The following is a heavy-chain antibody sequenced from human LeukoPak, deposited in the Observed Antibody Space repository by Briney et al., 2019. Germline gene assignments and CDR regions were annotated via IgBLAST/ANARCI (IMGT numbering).Heavy chain of an antibody. CDR1: GGSFSRYY. D-gene: IGHD1-1*01. CDR3: ARGATISETGYFDF. V-gene: IGHV4-34*01. J-gene: IGHJ4*03. CDR2: IDHRGDT. Sequence: SETLSLTCAVYGGSFSRYYWSWIRQSPGKGLEWIAEIDHRGDTNYNPSVKSRVTISVDTSKNQFSLKVRSLSAADAAVYYCARGATISETGYFDFWGQGTLVTVSS.